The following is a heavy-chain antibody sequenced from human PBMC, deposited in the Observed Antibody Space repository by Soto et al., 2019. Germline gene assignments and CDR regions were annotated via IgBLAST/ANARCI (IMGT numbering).Heavy chain of an antibody. J-gene: IGHJ4*02. Sequence: SETLSLTCTVSGGSISNHYWSWIRQPPGKRLEWIGYIYFSGTTNYSPSLKSRVTISIDTSKNQFSLNLNSVTAADTAVYYCARQGYTRHICLDYWGQGTLVTVAS. CDR2: IYFSGTT. V-gene: IGHV4-59*08. D-gene: IGHD2-15*01. CDR3: ARQGYTRHICLDY. CDR1: GGSISNHY.